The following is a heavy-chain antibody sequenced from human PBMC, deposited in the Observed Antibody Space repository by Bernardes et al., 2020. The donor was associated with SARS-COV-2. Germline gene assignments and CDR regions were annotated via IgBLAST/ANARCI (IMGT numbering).Heavy chain of an antibody. CDR2: IYYSGSA. Sequence: TLSLTCTVSGDSIGSGNFYWSWVRQTPGKGLEWIGYIYYSGSAYYNPSLKSRATISIDTSNNQFSLNVTSVAAADTAVYFCVRGGRSCNGGRCERYYFDYWGRGALVTVSS. V-gene: IGHV4-30-4*01. CDR3: VRGGRSCNGGRCERYYFDY. CDR1: GDSIGSGNFY. D-gene: IGHD2-15*01. J-gene: IGHJ4*02.